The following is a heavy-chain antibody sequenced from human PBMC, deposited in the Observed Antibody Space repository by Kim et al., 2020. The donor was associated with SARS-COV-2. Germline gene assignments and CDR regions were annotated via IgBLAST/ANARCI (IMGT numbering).Heavy chain of an antibody. CDR3: ASRRITMRWSQDY. J-gene: IGHJ4*02. D-gene: IGHD3-22*01. V-gene: IGHV4-39*01. Sequence: NPSLKGRVTISVDTSKNQFSLKLSSVTAADTAVYYCASRRITMRWSQDYWGQGTLVTASS.